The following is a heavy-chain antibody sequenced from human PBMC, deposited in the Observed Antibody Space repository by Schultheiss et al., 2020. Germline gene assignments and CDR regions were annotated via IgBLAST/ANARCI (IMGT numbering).Heavy chain of an antibody. Sequence: SETLSLTCTVSGGSISSGGYYWSWIRQHPGKGLEWIGYIYYSGSTNYNPSLKSRVTISVDTSKNQFSLKLSSVTAADTAVYYCARGENKRYYYYGMDVWGQGTTVTVSS. CDR1: GGSISSGGYY. CDR2: IYYSGST. J-gene: IGHJ6*02. V-gene: IGHV4-61*08. CDR3: ARGENKRYYYYGMDV.